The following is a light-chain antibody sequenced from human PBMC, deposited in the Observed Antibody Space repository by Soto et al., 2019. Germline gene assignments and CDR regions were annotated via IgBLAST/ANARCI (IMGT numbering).Light chain of an antibody. V-gene: IGKV2-28*01. Sequence: DIVMTQSPLSLPVTPGEPASISCRSSQSLLHSNGYNYLDWYLQKPGQSPQLLIYLGSNRAPGVPDRFSGSGSGTDFTLTXXXXXAEDVXXYYCXQALQTPGTFGQGTKVDIK. CDR2: LGS. J-gene: IGKJ1*01. CDR1: QSLLHSNGYNY. CDR3: XQALQTPGT.